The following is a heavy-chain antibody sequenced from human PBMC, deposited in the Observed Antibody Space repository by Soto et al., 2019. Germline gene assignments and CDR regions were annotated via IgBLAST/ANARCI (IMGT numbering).Heavy chain of an antibody. Sequence: GSLRLSCAASGFTFSSYSMSWVRQAPGKGLEWVSGFRSGGDDDTTYYADSVRGRFTISRDNSKNTLFLQMNSLRAEDTAIYYCAKKVNSGSGSQFFDYWGQGTLVTVSS. V-gene: IGHV3-23*01. CDR2: FRSGGDDDTT. D-gene: IGHD3-10*01. CDR1: GFTFSSYS. J-gene: IGHJ4*02. CDR3: AKKVNSGSGSQFFDY.